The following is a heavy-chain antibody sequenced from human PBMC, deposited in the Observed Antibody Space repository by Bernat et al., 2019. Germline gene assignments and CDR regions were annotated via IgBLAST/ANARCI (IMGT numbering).Heavy chain of an antibody. Sequence: QVQLVQSGAEVLRPGASVKVSCKASGYTFTTYDINWVRQATGQRLEGMGGINPNTNNRAYAQNFQGRVTMTRDTSISTAYMELRSLKSEDTAVYYCARGRGCGGGSCGDAFDMWGKGTMVAVSS. D-gene: IGHD2-15*01. CDR1: GYTFTTYD. J-gene: IGHJ3*02. V-gene: IGHV1-8*01. CDR2: INPNTNNR. CDR3: ARGRGCGGGSCGDAFDM.